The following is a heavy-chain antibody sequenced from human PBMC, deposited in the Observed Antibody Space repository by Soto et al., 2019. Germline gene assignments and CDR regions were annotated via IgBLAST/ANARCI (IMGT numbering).Heavy chain of an antibody. CDR2: IYHSGTT. V-gene: IGHV4-38-2*02. CDR1: VYSIIIGYH. D-gene: IGHD5-18*01. Sequence: PSSTXSLTCSFSVYSIIIGYHFSCIRQPPGKGLEWIASIYHSGTTYYNPSLKSRVTISVDTSKNQFSLRLSSVTAADKDVYYCERGQGGYQPSYWGQGTLV. CDR3: ERGQGGYQPSY. J-gene: IGHJ4*02.